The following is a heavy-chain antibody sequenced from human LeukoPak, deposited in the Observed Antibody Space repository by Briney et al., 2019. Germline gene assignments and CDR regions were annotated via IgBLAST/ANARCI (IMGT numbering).Heavy chain of an antibody. J-gene: IGHJ6*02. CDR3: AKGSGRHYYYDALDV. V-gene: IGHV3-9*01. CDR2: ISWNGGNI. CDR1: GFNFGDYA. D-gene: IGHD3-10*01. Sequence: GGSLRLSCAASGFNFGDYAMHWVRQGPGKGLEWVSGISWNGGNIAYADSVKGRFIMSKDNTKNSLFLQMNSLTTEDTALYYCAKGSGRHYYYDALDVWGQGTTVTVSS.